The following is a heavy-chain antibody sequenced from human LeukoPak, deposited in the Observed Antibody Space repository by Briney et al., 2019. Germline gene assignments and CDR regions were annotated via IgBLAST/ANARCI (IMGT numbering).Heavy chain of an antibody. CDR2: LNLDGSDK. CDR3: AKGKRYPDY. Sequence: GGSLRLSCVVSGFTFSESWMSWVRQAPGRGLGWVASLNLDGSDKYYVDSVKGRFTISRDNAKNSLYLQMDSLRVEDTAVYYCAKGKRYPDYWGQGTLVTVSS. J-gene: IGHJ4*02. V-gene: IGHV3-7*03. CDR1: GFTFSESW. D-gene: IGHD1-1*01.